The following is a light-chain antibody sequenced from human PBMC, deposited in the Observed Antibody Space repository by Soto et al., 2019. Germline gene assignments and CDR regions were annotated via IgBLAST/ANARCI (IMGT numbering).Light chain of an antibody. Sequence: QSALTQPASVSGSPGQSMTISCTGTSSDVGGYNYVCWYKQHPGKAPQLMIYEVTNRPSGVSDRFSGSKSGNTASLTISGLQAEDEADYYCSSYTSSSTLYVFGTGTKVTVL. CDR2: EVT. CDR1: SSDVGGYNY. CDR3: SSYTSSSTLYV. V-gene: IGLV2-14*01. J-gene: IGLJ1*01.